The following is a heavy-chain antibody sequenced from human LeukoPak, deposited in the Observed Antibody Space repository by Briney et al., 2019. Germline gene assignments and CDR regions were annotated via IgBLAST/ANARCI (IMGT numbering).Heavy chain of an antibody. CDR2: IWSDENKK. V-gene: IGHV3-33*01. D-gene: IGHD4-23*01. CDR1: GFTFSSYG. J-gene: IGHJ3*02. Sequence: GGSLRLSCAASGFTFSSYGMHWVRQAPGKGLEWVAVIWSDENKKFYADSVKGRFTISRDNFKGMLYLQMDSLRVEDTAVYYCAREGLTSTPNNAFDIWGQGSVVTVSS. CDR3: AREGLTSTPNNAFDI.